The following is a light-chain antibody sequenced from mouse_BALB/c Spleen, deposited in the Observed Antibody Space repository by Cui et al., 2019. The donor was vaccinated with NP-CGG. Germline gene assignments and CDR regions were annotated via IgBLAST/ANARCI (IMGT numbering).Light chain of an antibody. J-gene: IGLJ1*01. CDR3: ALWYSNHWV. CDR1: TGAVTTNNY. V-gene: IGLV1*01. Sequence: QAVATQDSTLTTSPGETVTLTCRSNTGAVTTNNYANWVQEKPDHLFTGLIGGTNNRAPGVPARFSGSLFGDKAALTITGAQTEDEAIYFCALWYSNHWVFGGGTKLTVL. CDR2: GTN.